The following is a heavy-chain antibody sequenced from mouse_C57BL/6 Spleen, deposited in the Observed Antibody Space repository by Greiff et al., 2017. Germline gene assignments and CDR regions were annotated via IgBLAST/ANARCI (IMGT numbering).Heavy chain of an antibody. D-gene: IGHD1-1*01. J-gene: IGHJ3*01. V-gene: IGHV7-3*01. CDR3: ASHSSPFAD. Sequence: EVHLVESGGGLVQPGGSLSLSCAASGFTFTDYYMSWVRQPPGKALEWLGFIRNKANGYTTEYSASVKGRFTISRDNSQSILYLQMNALRAEDSATYYCASHSSPFADWGQGTLVTVSA. CDR1: GFTFTDYY. CDR2: IRNKANGYTT.